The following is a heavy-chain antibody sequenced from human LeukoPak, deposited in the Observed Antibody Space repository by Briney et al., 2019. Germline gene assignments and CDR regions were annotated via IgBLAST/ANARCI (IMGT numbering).Heavy chain of an antibody. J-gene: IGHJ4*02. V-gene: IGHV4-59*01. Sequence: SETLSLTCTVSGGSIGTYYWSWIPQAPGKGLGWIGYIYHSGDTKYNPSRKSRVTISVDTSKNQFSLRLRSVTAADTAVYYCAREGYSGHDFIYWGQGTLVTVSS. CDR1: GGSIGTYY. D-gene: IGHD5-12*01. CDR3: AREGYSGHDFIY. CDR2: IYHSGDT.